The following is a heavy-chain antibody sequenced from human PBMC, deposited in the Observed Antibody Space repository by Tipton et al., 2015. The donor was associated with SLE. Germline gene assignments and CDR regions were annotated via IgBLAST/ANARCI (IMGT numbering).Heavy chain of an antibody. CDR2: ISYSEIT. Sequence: TLSLTCSVSGGSISGHYWSWIRQPPGKGLEWIGYISYSEITNYNPSLQRRVTMSVDTSKNQFSLKLSFVTAADTAIYYCARDLYSSDWKYYGMDLWGQGTTVTVSS. J-gene: IGHJ6*02. CDR3: ARDLYSSDWKYYGMDL. V-gene: IGHV4-59*11. CDR1: GGSISGHY. D-gene: IGHD6-19*01.